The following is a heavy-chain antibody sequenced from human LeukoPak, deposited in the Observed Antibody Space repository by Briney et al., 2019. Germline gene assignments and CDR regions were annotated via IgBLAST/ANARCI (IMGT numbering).Heavy chain of an antibody. CDR3: ARLRTAGYYYDRGHFDY. CDR1: GYTFTTYW. CDR2: VYPGDSDT. D-gene: IGHD3-22*01. J-gene: IGHJ4*02. Sequence: GESLQISSQGSGYTFTTYWIGWVRRMPGKGREWMGIVYPGDSDTRYSPSFQGQVTISADKSIITAYLQWSSLKASDTAMYYCARLRTAGYYYDRGHFDYWGQGTLVTVSS. V-gene: IGHV5-51*01.